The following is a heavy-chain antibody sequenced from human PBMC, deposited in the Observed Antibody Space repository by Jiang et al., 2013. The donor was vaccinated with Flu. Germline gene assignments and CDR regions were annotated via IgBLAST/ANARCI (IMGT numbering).Heavy chain of an antibody. D-gene: IGHD3-22*01. J-gene: IGHJ4*02. CDR3: ARGPDTSNYYYFY. Sequence: GAEVKKPGSSVKVSCKASGGTFSSNAISWVRQAPGQGLEWMGGIIPIFVTANYAQKFQGRVTITADKSTSTVYMDLTSLRSEDTAVYYCARGPDTSNYYYFYWGQGNPGHRLL. V-gene: IGHV1-69*06. CDR2: IIPIFVTA. CDR1: GGTFSSNA.